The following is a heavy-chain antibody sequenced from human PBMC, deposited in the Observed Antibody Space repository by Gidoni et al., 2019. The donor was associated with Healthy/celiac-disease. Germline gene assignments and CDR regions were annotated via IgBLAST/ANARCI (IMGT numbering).Heavy chain of an antibody. V-gene: IGHV3-23*01. J-gene: IGHJ4*02. D-gene: IGHD6-13*01. CDR3: AKSIGLSDLSSWYVVALMDY. Sequence: EVQLLESGGGLVQPGGSLRLSCAASGFTFSRYAMSWVRQAAGKGLEWVSAISGSGGSTYYADSVKGRFTISRDNSKNTLYLQMNSLRAEDTAVYYCAKSIGLSDLSSWYVVALMDYWGQGTLVTVSS. CDR1: GFTFSRYA. CDR2: ISGSGGST.